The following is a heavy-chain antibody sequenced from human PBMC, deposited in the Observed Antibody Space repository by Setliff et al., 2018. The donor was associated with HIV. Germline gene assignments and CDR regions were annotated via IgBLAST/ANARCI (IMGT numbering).Heavy chain of an antibody. CDR3: ARVSTILGGAFDI. D-gene: IGHD5-12*01. CDR2: IYHSGST. V-gene: IGHV4-4*02. J-gene: IGHJ3*02. CDR1: GGSISSSNW. Sequence: SETLSLTCAVSGGSISSSNWWSWVRQPPGKGLELIGEIYHSGSTNYNPSLKSRVTISVDTSKKQVSLKLSSVTAADTAVYYCARVSTILGGAFDIWGQGTMVT.